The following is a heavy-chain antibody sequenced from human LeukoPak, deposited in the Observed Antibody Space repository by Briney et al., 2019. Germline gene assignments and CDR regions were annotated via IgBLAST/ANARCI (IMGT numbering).Heavy chain of an antibody. J-gene: IGHJ3*02. CDR3: ARHAVTSGWFTGVFDI. V-gene: IGHV4-4*09. D-gene: IGHD6-19*01. CDR1: GGSISSYY. CDR2: MYTSGST. Sequence: SETLSLTCTVSGGSISSYYWSWIRQPPGKGLEWIGNMYTSGSTNYNPSLKSRVTISVDTSKNQFSLKLSSVTAADTAVYYCARHAVTSGWFTGVFDIWGQGTMVTVSS.